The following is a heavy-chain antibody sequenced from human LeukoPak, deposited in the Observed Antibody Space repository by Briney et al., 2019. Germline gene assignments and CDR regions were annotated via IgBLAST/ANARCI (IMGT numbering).Heavy chain of an antibody. V-gene: IGHV4-59*08. D-gene: IGHD6-13*01. Sequence: SETLSLTRTVSGGSINSYYWSWIRQPPGKGLEWIGYIYYSGSTNYNPSLKSRVTMSVDTSKNQFSLNLSSVTAADTAVYYCARSVGAAAHFDYWGQGTLVTVSS. J-gene: IGHJ4*02. CDR2: IYYSGST. CDR1: GGSINSYY. CDR3: ARSVGAAAHFDY.